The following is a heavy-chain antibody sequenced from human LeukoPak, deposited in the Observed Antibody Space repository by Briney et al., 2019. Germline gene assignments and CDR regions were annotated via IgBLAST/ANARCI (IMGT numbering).Heavy chain of an antibody. CDR1: GFXFDDYA. V-gene: IGHV3-43*02. D-gene: IGHD6-6*01. Sequence: GGSLRLSCAASGFXFDDYAIHWVRQAPGKGREWVSLISGDGGSTYYADSVKGRFTISRDNSKNSLYLQMNSLRTEDTALYYCAKDGSSSVGTFDYWGQGTLVTVSS. CDR2: ISGDGGST. CDR3: AKDGSSSVGTFDY. J-gene: IGHJ4*02.